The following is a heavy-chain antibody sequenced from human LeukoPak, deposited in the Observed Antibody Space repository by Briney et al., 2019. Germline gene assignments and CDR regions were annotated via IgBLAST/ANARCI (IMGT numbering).Heavy chain of an antibody. D-gene: IGHD5-12*01. CDR3: ARDVYSGYDYAFDI. J-gene: IGHJ3*02. CDR2: IKQDGSEK. Sequence: GGSLRLSCAASGFTFSSYWMSWVRQAPGKGLESVANIKQDGSEKYYVDSVKGRFTISRDNSKNSLYLQMNSLRAEDTAVYYCARDVYSGYDYAFDIWGQGTMVTVSS. V-gene: IGHV3-7*01. CDR1: GFTFSSYW.